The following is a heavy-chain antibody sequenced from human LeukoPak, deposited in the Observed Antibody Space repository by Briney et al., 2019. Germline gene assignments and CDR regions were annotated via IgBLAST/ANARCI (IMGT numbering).Heavy chain of an antibody. Sequence: GASVKVSCKASGGTFSSYAISWVRQAPGQGLEWMGWINPNSGGTNYAQKFQGRVTMTRDTSISTAYMELSRLRSDDTAVYYCARDRITMVRGVIQARSNWFDPWGQGTLVTVSS. V-gene: IGHV1-2*02. J-gene: IGHJ5*02. CDR2: INPNSGGT. CDR1: GGTFSSYA. D-gene: IGHD3-10*01. CDR3: ARDRITMVRGVIQARSNWFDP.